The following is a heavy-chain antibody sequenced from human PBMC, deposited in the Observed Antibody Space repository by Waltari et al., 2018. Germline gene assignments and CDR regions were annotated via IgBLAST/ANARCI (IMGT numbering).Heavy chain of an antibody. CDR3: ATVGSSYSSSSLDY. J-gene: IGHJ4*02. CDR1: GSTFTDYY. CDR2: VDPEDGET. V-gene: IGHV1-69-2*01. D-gene: IGHD6-6*01. Sequence: VKLLQSGAAVKRPGARVEISWKAAGSTFTDYYMHWVQQAPGKGLEWMGLVDPEDGETIYAEKFQGRVTITADTSTDTAYMELSSLRSEDTAVYYCATVGSSYSSSSLDYWGQGTLVTVSS.